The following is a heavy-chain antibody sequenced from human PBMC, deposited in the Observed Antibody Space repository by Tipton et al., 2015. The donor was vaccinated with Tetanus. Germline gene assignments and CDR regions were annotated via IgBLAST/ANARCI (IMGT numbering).Heavy chain of an antibody. CDR1: GYTFTSYG. V-gene: IGHV1-18*04. J-gene: IGHJ4*02. D-gene: IGHD4-17*01. CDR3: ARDRLRGWDYGDYRFDY. Sequence: QLVQSGAEVKKPGASVKVSCKASGYTFTSYGISWVRQAPGQVLEWMGWISAYNGNTNYAQKLQGRVTMTTDTSTSTAYMELRSLRSDDTAVYYCARDRLRGWDYGDYRFDYWGQGTLVTVSS. CDR2: ISAYNGNT.